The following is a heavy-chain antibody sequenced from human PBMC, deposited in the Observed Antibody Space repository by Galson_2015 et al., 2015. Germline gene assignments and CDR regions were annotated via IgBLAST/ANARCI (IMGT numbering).Heavy chain of an antibody. V-gene: IGHV1-8*01. J-gene: IGHJ5*02. D-gene: IGHD3-3*01. CDR3: ARGNPSSPIMTIFGVVNQTPNWFDP. CDR2: MNPNSGNT. CDR1: GYTFTSYD. Sequence: LVKVSCKASGYTFTSYDINWVRQATGQGLEWMGWMNPNSGNTGYAQKFQSRVTMTRNTSISTAYMELSSLRSEDTAVYYCARGNPSSPIMTIFGVVNQTPNWFDPWGQGTLVTVSS.